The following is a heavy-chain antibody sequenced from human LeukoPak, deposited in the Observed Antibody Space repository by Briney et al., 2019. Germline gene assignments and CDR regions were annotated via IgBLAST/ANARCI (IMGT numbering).Heavy chain of an antibody. CDR1: GYTFTGYY. Sequence: WASVKVSCKASGYTFTGYYMHWVRQAPGQGLEWMGWINPNSGGTNYAQKFQGRVTMTRDTSISTAYMELSRLRSDDTAVYYCARVWYSGYDFIIGYWGQGTLVTVSS. J-gene: IGHJ4*02. CDR3: ARVWYSGYDFIIGY. V-gene: IGHV1-2*02. CDR2: INPNSGGT. D-gene: IGHD5-12*01.